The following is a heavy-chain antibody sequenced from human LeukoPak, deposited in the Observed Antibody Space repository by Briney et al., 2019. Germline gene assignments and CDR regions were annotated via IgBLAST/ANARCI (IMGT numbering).Heavy chain of an antibody. Sequence: SGPALLQPTRTLTLTCTFSGFSLSTSGMCVRGIRQPPGKALEWLARIDWDDDKYYSTPLKTRLTISKDTSKNQVVLTMTNMDPVDTATYYCARTDSSGTNWYFDLWGRGTLGTVS. D-gene: IGHD3-22*01. CDR1: GFSLSTSGMC. CDR3: ARTDSSGTNWYFDL. J-gene: IGHJ2*01. CDR2: IDWDDDK. V-gene: IGHV2-70*11.